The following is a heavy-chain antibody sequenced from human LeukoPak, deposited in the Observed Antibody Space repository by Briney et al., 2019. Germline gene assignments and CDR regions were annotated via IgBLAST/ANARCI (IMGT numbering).Heavy chain of an antibody. CDR1: GGSFSGYY. V-gene: IGHV4-34*01. CDR2: IYYSGST. CDR3: ARHEATMIVVVIPSYFDY. D-gene: IGHD3-22*01. Sequence: SETLSLTCAVYGGSFSGYYWGWIRQPPGKGLEWIGSIYYSGSTYYNPSLKSRVTISVDTSKNQFSLKLSSVTAADTAVYYCARHEATMIVVVIPSYFDYWGQGTLVTVSS. J-gene: IGHJ4*02.